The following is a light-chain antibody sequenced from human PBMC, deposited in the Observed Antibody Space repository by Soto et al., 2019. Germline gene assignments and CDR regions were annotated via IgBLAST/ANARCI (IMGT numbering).Light chain of an antibody. CDR2: DTS. CDR3: QQYGSSPLT. Sequence: EIVLTQSPGTLSLSVGERVTLSCRASQSVSSYLAWYQQTPGQAPRLLIYDTSNRATGTPDRFSGSGSGTDFTLTISRLEPEDFTVYYSQQYGSSPLTFGGGTKVDIK. CDR1: QSVSSY. J-gene: IGKJ4*01. V-gene: IGKV3-20*01.